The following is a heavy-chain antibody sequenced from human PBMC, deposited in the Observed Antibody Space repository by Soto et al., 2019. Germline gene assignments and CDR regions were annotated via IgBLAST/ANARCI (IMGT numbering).Heavy chain of an antibody. CDR3: VRQYYDFWSGYFDH. V-gene: IGHV3-23*01. J-gene: IGHJ4*02. CDR1: GFTFSSYA. CDR2: ITTNGGST. D-gene: IGHD3-3*01. Sequence: GGSLRLSWAASGFTFSSYAMRWVRQAPGKGLEWVSGITTNGGSTYYTDSVKGRFTISRDNSKNTLYLQMNGLRGEDTAVYYCVRQYYDFWSGYFDHWGQGTLVTVS.